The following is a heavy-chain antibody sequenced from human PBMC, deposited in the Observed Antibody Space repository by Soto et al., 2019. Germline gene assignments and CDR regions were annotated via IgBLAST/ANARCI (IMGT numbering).Heavy chain of an antibody. CDR3: AKVRSSGYSVFDY. D-gene: IGHD3-9*01. CDR1: GFTFSNYA. J-gene: IGHJ4*02. Sequence: GGSERLSCAASGFTFSNYAMSWVRQAPGKGLEWVSGFTGNGDDTYYADSVKGRFTISRDNSRDTLYLQMYSLRAEYTAVYYCAKVRSSGYSVFDYWGQGTRVTVSS. CDR2: FTGNGDDT. V-gene: IGHV3-23*01.